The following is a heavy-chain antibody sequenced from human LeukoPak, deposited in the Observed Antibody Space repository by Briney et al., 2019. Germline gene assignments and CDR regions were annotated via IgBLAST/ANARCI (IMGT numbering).Heavy chain of an antibody. V-gene: IGHV3-21*01. CDR1: GFTFSSYS. Sequence: GGSLRLSCAASGFTFSSYSMNWVRQAPGKGLEWVSSISSSSSYIYYADSVKGRFTISRDNAKNSLYLQMNSLRAEDTAVYDCARDFGSGAVGYGIDVWGQRATVPVSS. CDR3: ARDFGSGAVGYGIDV. D-gene: IGHD3-10*01. CDR2: ISSSSSYI. J-gene: IGHJ6*02.